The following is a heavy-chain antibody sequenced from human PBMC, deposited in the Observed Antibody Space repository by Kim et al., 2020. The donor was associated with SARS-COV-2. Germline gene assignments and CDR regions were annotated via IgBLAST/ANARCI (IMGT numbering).Heavy chain of an antibody. V-gene: IGHV4-34*01. J-gene: IGHJ5*02. CDR2: INHSGST. Sequence: SETLSLTCAVYGGSFSGYHWSWIRQPPGKGLEWIGEINHSGSTNYNPSLKSRVTISVDTSKNQFSLKLSSVTAADTAVYYCARGIRYFDWLNWFDPWGQGTLVTVSS. CDR1: GGSFSGYH. CDR3: ARGIRYFDWLNWFDP. D-gene: IGHD3-9*01.